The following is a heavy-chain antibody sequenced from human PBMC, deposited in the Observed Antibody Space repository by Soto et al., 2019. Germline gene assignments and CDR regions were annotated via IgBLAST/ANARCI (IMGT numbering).Heavy chain of an antibody. V-gene: IGHV3-23*01. CDR2: ISGSGGST. CDR3: AKDRIAADTWDY. J-gene: IGHJ4*02. CDR1: GFTFSSYA. Sequence: PGGSLRLSCAASGFTFSSYAMSWVRQAPGKGQEWVSAISGSGGSTYYADSVKGRFTISRDNSKNTLYLQMNSLRAEDTAVYYCAKDRIAADTWDYWGQGTLVTVSS. D-gene: IGHD6-13*01.